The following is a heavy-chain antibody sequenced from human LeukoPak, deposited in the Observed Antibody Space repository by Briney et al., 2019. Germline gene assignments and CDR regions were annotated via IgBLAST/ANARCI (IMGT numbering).Heavy chain of an antibody. CDR2: ISYDGINK. J-gene: IGHJ4*02. CDR1: GFTFSYCA. CDR3: AKEVSRISFFDY. D-gene: IGHD2-15*01. V-gene: IGHV3-30*18. Sequence: GGSLRLFCAASGFTFSYCAMHWVRQAPGRGLEWVALISYDGINKYYADSVKGRFTISRDNSKNTLYLQMNSLGAEDTAVYYCAKEVSRISFFDYWGQGALITVSS.